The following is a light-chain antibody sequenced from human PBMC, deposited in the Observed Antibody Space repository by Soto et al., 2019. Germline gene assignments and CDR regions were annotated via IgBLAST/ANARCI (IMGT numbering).Light chain of an antibody. CDR2: GAF. CDR3: QQRSNWAIT. CDR1: QSVSSSY. J-gene: IGKJ5*01. Sequence: EIVLTQSPGTLSLSPGERATLSCRTSQSVSSSYLAWYQQKPGQAPRLLIYGAFSRATGIPDRFSGSGSGTEFTLTISSLQSEDFAVYYCQQRSNWAITFGQGTRLEIK. V-gene: IGKV3D-20*02.